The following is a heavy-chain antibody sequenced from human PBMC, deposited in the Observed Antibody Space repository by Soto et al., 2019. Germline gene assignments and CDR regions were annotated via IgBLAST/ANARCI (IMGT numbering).Heavy chain of an antibody. CDR1: GFTFSNAW. Sequence: EVLLVESGGGLVEPGGSLRLSCAASGFTFSNAWMSWVRQAPGKGLEWVGRIKSKKDGGATDFAAPVKGRFAISRDDSKNTLYLLMNSLKTEDTAVYFCITDYYDATGYYGYFQYWGQGTLLTVSS. CDR3: ITDYYDATGYYGYFQY. D-gene: IGHD3-22*01. V-gene: IGHV3-15*01. J-gene: IGHJ1*01. CDR2: IKSKKDGGAT.